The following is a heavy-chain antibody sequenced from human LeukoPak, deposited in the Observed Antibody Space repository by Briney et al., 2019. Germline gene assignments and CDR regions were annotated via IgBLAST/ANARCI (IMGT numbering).Heavy chain of an antibody. D-gene: IGHD4-23*01. V-gene: IGHV3-30*02. Sequence: GRSLRLSCAASGFTFSSYGMHWVRQAPGKGLEWVAFIRYDGSNKYYADSVKGRFTISRDNSKNTLYLQMNSLRAEDTAVYYCAKDPMTTVVSGYMDVWGKGTTVTVSS. CDR3: AKDPMTTVVSGYMDV. CDR1: GFTFSSYG. J-gene: IGHJ6*03. CDR2: IRYDGSNK.